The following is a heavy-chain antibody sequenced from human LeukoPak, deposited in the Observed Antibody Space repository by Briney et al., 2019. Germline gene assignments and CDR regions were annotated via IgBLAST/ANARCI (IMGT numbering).Heavy chain of an antibody. J-gene: IGHJ1*01. D-gene: IGHD3-22*01. Sequence: ASVKVSCKASGYTFTSYYMYWVRQAPGQGLEWMGIINPSGGSTSYAQKFQGRITMTRDTSTSTVYMELSSLRSGDTAVYYCARDFHDSSGPPRNFQHWGQGTLVTVSS. CDR3: ARDFHDSSGPPRNFQH. V-gene: IGHV1-46*01. CDR2: INPSGGST. CDR1: GYTFTSYY.